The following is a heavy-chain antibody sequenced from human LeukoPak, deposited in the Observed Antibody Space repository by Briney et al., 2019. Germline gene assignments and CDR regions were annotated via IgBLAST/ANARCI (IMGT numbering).Heavy chain of an antibody. V-gene: IGHV4-59*01. D-gene: IGHD6-19*01. Sequence: SETLSLTCTVSGGSISSYYWSWTRQPPGKGLEWIGYIYYSGSTNYNPSLKSRVTISVDTSKNQFSLKLSSVTAADTAVYYCARSPSPYSSGWYFDYWGQGTLVTVSS. CDR3: ARSPSPYSSGWYFDY. J-gene: IGHJ4*02. CDR1: GGSISSYY. CDR2: IYYSGST.